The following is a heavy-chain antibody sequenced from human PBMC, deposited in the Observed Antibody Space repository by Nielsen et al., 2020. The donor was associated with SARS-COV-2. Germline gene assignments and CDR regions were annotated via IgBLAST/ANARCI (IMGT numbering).Heavy chain of an antibody. CDR2: IIPILGIA. Sequence: SVKVSCKASGGTFSSYTISWVRQAPGQGLKWMGRIIPILGIANYAQKFQGRVTITADKSTSTAYMELSSLRSEDTAVYYCARDHRGSGITIFGVVTPDWFDPWGQGTLVTVSS. V-gene: IGHV1-69*04. CDR3: ARDHRGSGITIFGVVTPDWFDP. CDR1: GGTFSSYT. J-gene: IGHJ5*02. D-gene: IGHD3-3*01.